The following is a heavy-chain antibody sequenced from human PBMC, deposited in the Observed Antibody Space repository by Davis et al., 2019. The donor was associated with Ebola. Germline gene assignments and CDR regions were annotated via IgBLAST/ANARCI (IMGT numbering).Heavy chain of an antibody. CDR3: ARGKPWYSSSWYPDNWFDP. CDR2: ISSSGSII. CDR1: GFTFSSYE. Sequence: GESLKISCAASGFTFSSYEMNWVRQAPGKGLEWVSYISSSGSIIYYADSVKGRFTISRDNAENSLFLQMNSLRAEDTAVYYCARGKPWYSSSWYPDNWFDPWGQGTRVTVSS. D-gene: IGHD6-13*01. V-gene: IGHV3-48*03. J-gene: IGHJ5*02.